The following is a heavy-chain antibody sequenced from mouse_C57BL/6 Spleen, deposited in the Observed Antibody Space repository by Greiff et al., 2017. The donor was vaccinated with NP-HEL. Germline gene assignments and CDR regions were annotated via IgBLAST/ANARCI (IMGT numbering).Heavy chain of an antibody. CDR1: GFSLTSYG. CDR3: ARNSAAQALYYFDY. Sequence: QVHVKQSGPGLVQPSQSLSITCTVSGFSLTSYGVHWVRQSPGKGLEWLGVIWSGGSTDYTAAFISRLSISKDKSKSQVFFKMHRLHAEDTAIYYCARNSAAQALYYFDYWGQGTTLTVSS. D-gene: IGHD3-2*02. J-gene: IGHJ2*01. V-gene: IGHV2-2*01. CDR2: IWSGGST.